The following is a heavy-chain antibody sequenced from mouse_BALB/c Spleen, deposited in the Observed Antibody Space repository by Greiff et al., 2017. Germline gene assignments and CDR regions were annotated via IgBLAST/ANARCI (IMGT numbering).Heavy chain of an antibody. V-gene: IGHV1S81*02. CDR1: GYTFTSYW. J-gene: IGHJ4*01. Sequence: QVQLKQPGAELVKPGASVKLSCKASGYTFTSYWMHWVKQRPGQGLEWIGEINPSNGRTNYNEKFKSKATLTVDKSSSTAYMQLSSLTSEDSAVYYCARWGDAMGYWGQGTSVTVSS. CDR3: ARWGDAMGY. CDR2: INPSNGRT.